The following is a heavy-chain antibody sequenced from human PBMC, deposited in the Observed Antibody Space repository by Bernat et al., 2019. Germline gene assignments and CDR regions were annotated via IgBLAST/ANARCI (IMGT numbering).Heavy chain of an antibody. CDR2: IWYDGTKQ. D-gene: IGHD1/OR15-1a*01. Sequence: VQLLESGGGLVQPGGSLRLSCAASGFTFSSFAMSWVRQAPGKGLEWVALIWYDGTKQFYVDSVKGRFTISRDNSKNTLYLQMNTLRAEDAAVYYCAREGYDSNWDTHYFDFWGRGTLVTVSS. CDR3: AREGYDSNWDTHYFDF. J-gene: IGHJ4*01. CDR1: GFTFSSFA. V-gene: IGHV3-33*08.